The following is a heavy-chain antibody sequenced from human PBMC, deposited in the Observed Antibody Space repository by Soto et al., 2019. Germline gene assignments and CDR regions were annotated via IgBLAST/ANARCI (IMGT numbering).Heavy chain of an antibody. CDR1: GYSFTSYW. CDR3: ARASYDSSGYYTDDAFDI. V-gene: IGHV5-51*01. J-gene: IGHJ3*02. Sequence: GESLKISCKGSGYSFTSYWIGWVRQMPGKGLEWMGIIYPGDSDTRYSPSFQGQVTISADKSISTAYLQWSSLKASDTAMYYCARASYDSSGYYTDDAFDIWGQGTMVTVSS. CDR2: IYPGDSDT. D-gene: IGHD3-22*01.